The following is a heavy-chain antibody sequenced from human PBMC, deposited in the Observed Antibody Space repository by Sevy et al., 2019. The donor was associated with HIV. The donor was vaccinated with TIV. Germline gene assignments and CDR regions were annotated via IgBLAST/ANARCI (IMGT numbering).Heavy chain of an antibody. Sequence: GGSLRLSCTASGFTFSSAWMSWVRQAPGKGLKWVGRIKSEFDGGAIDYAAPVKCRFTISREDSKNTVYLQMNSLKTEDTAVYYCITDPAYRGYDEEVINYYFYGMDVWGQGTTVTVSS. CDR3: ITDPAYRGYDEEVINYYFYGMDV. V-gene: IGHV3-15*01. D-gene: IGHD5-12*01. CDR1: GFTFSSAW. CDR2: IKSEFDGGAI. J-gene: IGHJ6*02.